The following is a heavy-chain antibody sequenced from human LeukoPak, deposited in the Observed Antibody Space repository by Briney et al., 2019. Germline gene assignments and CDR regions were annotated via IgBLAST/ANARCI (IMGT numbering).Heavy chain of an antibody. V-gene: IGHV3-33*08. CDR2: IWYDGSNK. D-gene: IGHD5-12*01. CDR3: ARDQSGYDFGFDY. CDR1: GFTFSRYG. Sequence: GRSLRLSCAASGFTFSRYGMHWVRQAPGTGLEWVAVIWYDGSNKYYADSVKGRFTISRDNSENTLYLQMNSLRAEDTAMYYCARDQSGYDFGFDYWGQGALVTVSS. J-gene: IGHJ4*02.